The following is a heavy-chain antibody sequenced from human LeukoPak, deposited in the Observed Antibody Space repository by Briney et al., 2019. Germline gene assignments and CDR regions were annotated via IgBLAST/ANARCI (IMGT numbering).Heavy chain of an antibody. V-gene: IGHV3-23*01. CDR3: AKGHYGSPEYYYYGMDV. Sequence: GGSLRLSCAASGFTFSSYAMSWVRQAPGKGLEWVSAISGSGGSTYYADSVKGRFTISRDNSKNTLYLQMNSLRAEDTAVYYCAKGHYGSPEYYYYGMDVWGQGTTVTVPS. CDR2: ISGSGGST. J-gene: IGHJ6*02. CDR1: GFTFSSYA. D-gene: IGHD3-10*01.